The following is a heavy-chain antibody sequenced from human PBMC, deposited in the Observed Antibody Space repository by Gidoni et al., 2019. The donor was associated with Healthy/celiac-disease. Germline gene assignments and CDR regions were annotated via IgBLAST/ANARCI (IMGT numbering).Heavy chain of an antibody. CDR2: ISSSSSTI. Sequence: EVQLVESGGGLVQPGGSLRLSCAASGFTFSSYSMNWVRQAPGKGLEGVSYISSSSSTIYYADSVKGRFTISRDNAKNSLYLQMNSLRAEDTAVYYCARSRSSSTGSFGHYYYGMDVWGQGTTVTVSS. V-gene: IGHV3-48*01. CDR1: GFTFSSYS. CDR3: ARSRSSSTGSFGHYYYGMDV. J-gene: IGHJ6*02. D-gene: IGHD6-6*01.